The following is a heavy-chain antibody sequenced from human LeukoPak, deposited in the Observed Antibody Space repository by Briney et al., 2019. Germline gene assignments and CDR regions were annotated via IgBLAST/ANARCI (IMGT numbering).Heavy chain of an antibody. CDR3: ARDSPFFTMVKGGMDV. CDR1: GYTFTSYY. J-gene: IGHJ6*02. Sequence: ASVKVPFKASGYTFTSYYMHWVRQAPGQGLEWMGIINPSGGSTSYAQKFQGRVTMTRDTSTSTVYMELSSLRSEDTAVYYCARDSPFFTMVKGGMDVWGQGTTVTVSS. V-gene: IGHV1-46*01. CDR2: INPSGGST. D-gene: IGHD3-10*01.